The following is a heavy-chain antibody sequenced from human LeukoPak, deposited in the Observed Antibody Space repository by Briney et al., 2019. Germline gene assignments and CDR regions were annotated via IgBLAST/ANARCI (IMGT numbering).Heavy chain of an antibody. CDR3: EKDSVGSDPN. J-gene: IGHJ4*02. CDR2: ISGSGSRT. Sequence: GGSLRLSCAASGFTFSSYAMSWVRQALGKGLEWVSVISGSGSRTYYVDSVKGRFTISRDNSKNTLHLQMNSLRAEDTAVYYCEKDSVGSDPNWGQGTLVTVSS. CDR1: GFTFSSYA. V-gene: IGHV3-23*01. D-gene: IGHD1-26*01.